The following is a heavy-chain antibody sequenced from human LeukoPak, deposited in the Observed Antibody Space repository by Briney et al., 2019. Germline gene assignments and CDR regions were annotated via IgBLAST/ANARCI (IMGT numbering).Heavy chain of an antibody. V-gene: IGHV3-30*01. CDR2: VSYDGSNK. Sequence: GGSLRLSCAATGFTFSNTWMSWVRQAPGKGLEWVAVVSYDGSNKYYADSVKGRFTISRDNSKNTLYLQMNSLRAEDTAVYYCARDMRLYDYWGQGTLVTVSS. CDR1: GFTFSNTW. D-gene: IGHD3-16*02. J-gene: IGHJ4*02. CDR3: ARDMRLYDY.